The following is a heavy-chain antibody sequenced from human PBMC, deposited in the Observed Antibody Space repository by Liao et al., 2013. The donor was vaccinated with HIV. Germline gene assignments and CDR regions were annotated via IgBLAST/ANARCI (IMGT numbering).Heavy chain of an antibody. CDR1: GGSISSGGYS. V-gene: IGHV4-30-2*01. J-gene: IGHJ4*02. Sequence: QVHLQESGSGLVKPSQTLSLTCAVSGGSISSGGYSWNWIRQPPGEGLEWIGYISHSGSTSYNPSLKSRVSISLDRAKNQFSLKVISVTAADTAVYYCARVRIWLRSAFDYWGQGTLVTVSS. CDR2: ISHSGST. CDR3: ARVRIWLRSAFDY. D-gene: IGHD5-12*01.